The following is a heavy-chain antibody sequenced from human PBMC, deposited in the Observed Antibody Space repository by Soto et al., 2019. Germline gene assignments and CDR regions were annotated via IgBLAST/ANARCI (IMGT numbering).Heavy chain of an antibody. V-gene: IGHV3-30-3*01. CDR2: ISYDGSNK. CDR1: GVTFSSYA. D-gene: IGHD3-9*01. Sequence: SGGSLRLSCAASGVTFSSYAMHWVRQAPGKGLEWVAVISYDGSNKYYADSVKGRFTISRDNSKNTLYLQMNSLRAEDTAVYYCAREGQPYYDILTGYLSGYWGQGTLVTVSS. CDR3: AREGQPYYDILTGYLSGY. J-gene: IGHJ4*02.